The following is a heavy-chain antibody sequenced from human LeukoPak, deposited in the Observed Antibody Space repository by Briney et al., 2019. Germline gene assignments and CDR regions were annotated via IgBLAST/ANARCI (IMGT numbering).Heavy chain of an antibody. J-gene: IGHJ5*02. CDR1: GGSISSSSHY. V-gene: IGHV4-39*01. D-gene: IGHD6-13*01. Sequence: SETLSLTCTVSGGSISSSSHYWGWIRQPPGTGLEWIGSIYYSGSTYYNPSLKSRVTISVDTSKNQFSLKLSSVTAADTAVYYCASTRIAVSSWFDPWDQGTLVTVSS. CDR2: IYYSGST. CDR3: ASTRIAVSSWFDP.